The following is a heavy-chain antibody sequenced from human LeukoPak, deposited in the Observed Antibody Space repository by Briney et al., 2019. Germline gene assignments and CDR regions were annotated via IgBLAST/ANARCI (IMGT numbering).Heavy chain of an antibody. CDR2: ISYDGSNK. CDR3: ARLAAAGDAFDI. Sequence: GGSLRLSCAASGFTFSSYAMHWVRQAPGKGLEWVAVISYDGSNKYYADSVKGRFTISRDNSKNTLYLQMNSLRAEDTAVYYCARLAAAGDAFDIWGQGTMVTVSS. J-gene: IGHJ3*02. V-gene: IGHV3-30-3*01. CDR1: GFTFSSYA. D-gene: IGHD6-13*01.